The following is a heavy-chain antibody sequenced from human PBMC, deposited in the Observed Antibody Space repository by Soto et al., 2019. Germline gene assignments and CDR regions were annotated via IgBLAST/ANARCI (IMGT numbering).Heavy chain of an antibody. CDR2: INPSGTT. CDR3: ARSIGYSTSWSGP. CDR1: GYTFTSYY. V-gene: IGHV1-46*01. Sequence: ASVKVSCKASGYTFTSYYIHWVRHAPGQGLEWMEIINPSGTTSYAQKFQGRVTMTSDTSTSTVYMELSSLRFEDTAAYYCARSIGYSTSWSGPWGQGTLVTVSS. J-gene: IGHJ5*02. D-gene: IGHD6-13*01.